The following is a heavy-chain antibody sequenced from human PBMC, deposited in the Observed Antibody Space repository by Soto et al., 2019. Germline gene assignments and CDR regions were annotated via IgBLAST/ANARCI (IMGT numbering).Heavy chain of an antibody. J-gene: IGHJ1*01. D-gene: IGHD1-26*01. CDR1: GGSIGSSNW. CDR2: IYHSGST. CDR3: ARSRGSGTYPHHLSP. Sequence: SETLSLTCAVSGGSIGSSNWWSWVRQPPGKGLEWIGEIYHSGSTNYNPSLKSRVTISVDKSKNQFSLKLSSVTAADTAVYYCARSRGSGTYPHHLSPRGQGTPVPVAS. V-gene: IGHV4-4*02.